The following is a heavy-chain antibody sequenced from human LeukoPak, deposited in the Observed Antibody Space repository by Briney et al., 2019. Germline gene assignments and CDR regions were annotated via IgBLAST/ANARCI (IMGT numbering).Heavy chain of an antibody. D-gene: IGHD2-2*01. Sequence: SETLSLTCTVSGGSISSSSYYWGWIRQPPGKGLEWIGSIYYSGSTYYNPSLKSRVTISVDTSKNQFSLKLSSVTAADTAVYYCARRAPGCSSTSCYGGWFDPWGQGTLVTVSS. CDR2: IYYSGST. J-gene: IGHJ5*02. CDR1: GGSISSSSYY. CDR3: ARRAPGCSSTSCYGGWFDP. V-gene: IGHV4-39*01.